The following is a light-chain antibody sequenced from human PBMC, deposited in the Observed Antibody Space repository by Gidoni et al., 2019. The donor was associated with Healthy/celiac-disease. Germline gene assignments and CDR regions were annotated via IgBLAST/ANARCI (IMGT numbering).Light chain of an antibody. V-gene: IGLV1-36*01. Sequence: QSLLTQPPSVSDAPRPRVTISCSGSSSNIGNNAVNWYQQLPGKAPKLLIYYDDLLPSGVSDRFSGSKSGTSASLAISGLQSEDEADYSCAAWYDSLHGLVFGGGTKLTVL. J-gene: IGLJ2*01. CDR1: SSNIGNNA. CDR2: YDD. CDR3: AAWYDSLHGLV.